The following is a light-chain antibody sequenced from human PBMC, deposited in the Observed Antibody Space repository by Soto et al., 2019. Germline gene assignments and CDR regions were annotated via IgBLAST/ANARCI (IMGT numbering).Light chain of an antibody. Sequence: DIQMTQSPSTLSASVGDRVTITCRASQSISSWLAWYQQKPGKAPKLLIYDGSSLERGVPSRFSGSVSGTEFPLTISSLRPDDFATYYCQQYNSYSSTFGQGTKVEIK. J-gene: IGKJ1*01. V-gene: IGKV1-5*01. CDR1: QSISSW. CDR2: DGS. CDR3: QQYNSYSST.